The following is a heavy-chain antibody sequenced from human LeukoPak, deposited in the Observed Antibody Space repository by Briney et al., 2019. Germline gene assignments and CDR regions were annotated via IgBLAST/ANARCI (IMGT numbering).Heavy chain of an antibody. V-gene: IGHV3-7*01. J-gene: IGHJ4*02. CDR3: AKVLPGPLHY. CDR1: GFTFSDYW. D-gene: IGHD1-1*01. CDR2: IKQDGSGK. Sequence: GGSLRLSCAASGFTFSDYWMTWVRQAPGKGLEWVAKIKQDGSGKYYVDSVKGRFTISRDNAKNSVLLQMNSLRAEDTAVYYCAKVLPGPLHYWGQGTLVTVSS.